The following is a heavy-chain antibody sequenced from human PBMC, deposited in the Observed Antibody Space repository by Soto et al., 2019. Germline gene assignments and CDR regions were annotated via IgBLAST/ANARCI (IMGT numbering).Heavy chain of an antibody. J-gene: IGHJ5*02. CDR1: GFTFSGYG. D-gene: IGHD2-2*01. V-gene: IGHV3-33*08. CDR2: IWYDGSNK. CDR3: ASAYCTSTTCLNWFDP. Sequence: GGSLRLSCEASGFTFSGYGMHWVRQAPGKGLEWVAVIWYDGSNKYYGDSVKGRFTIFRDNSKNTLFLHMDSLRAEDTAVYYCASAYCTSTTCLNWFDPWGLGTLVTVSS.